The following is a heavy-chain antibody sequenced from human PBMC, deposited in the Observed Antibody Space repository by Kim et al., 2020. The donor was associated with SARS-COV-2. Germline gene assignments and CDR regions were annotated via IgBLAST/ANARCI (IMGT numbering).Heavy chain of an antibody. Sequence: GGSLRLSCAASGFTFSSYAMSWVRQAPGKGLEWVSAISGSGGSSYYAYSVKGRFTISRDNSKNTLYLQMNSLRAEDTAVYYCAKASITIFGVVISHYYYYYRDVWGKGTTVTVSS. D-gene: IGHD3-3*01. CDR1: GFTFSSYA. V-gene: IGHV3-23*01. CDR2: ISGSGGSS. J-gene: IGHJ6*03. CDR3: AKASITIFGVVISHYYYYYRDV.